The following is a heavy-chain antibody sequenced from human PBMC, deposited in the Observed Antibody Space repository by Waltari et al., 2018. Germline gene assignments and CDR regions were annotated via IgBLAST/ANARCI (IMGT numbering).Heavy chain of an antibody. J-gene: IGHJ4*02. CDR2: INHSGST. Sequence: QVQLQQWGAGLLKPSETLSLTCAVYGGSFSGYYWSWIRQPPGKGLEWIGEINHSGSTNYHPSLKSRVTISVDTSKNQFSLKLSSVTAADTAVYYCALEGMVQGVIVPYYFDYWGQGTLVTVSS. D-gene: IGHD3-10*01. CDR1: GGSFSGYY. V-gene: IGHV4-34*01. CDR3: ALEGMVQGVIVPYYFDY.